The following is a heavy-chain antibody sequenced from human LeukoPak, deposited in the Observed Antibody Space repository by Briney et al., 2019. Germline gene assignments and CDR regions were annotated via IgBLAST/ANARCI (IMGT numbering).Heavy chain of an antibody. J-gene: IGHJ6*02. CDR3: ARGLELGSRSYFFGVDI. CDR1: GFTFAVYA. D-gene: IGHD1-7*01. Sequence: PGGSLRLSCAASGFTFAVYAIHWVRQAPGKGLEWVAVISYDGSTKYYADSVKGRFTISRDNSRNTLYLQMSSLRADDTAVYYCARGLELGSRSYFFGVDIWGQGTTVIVSS. V-gene: IGHV3-30*04. CDR2: ISYDGSTK.